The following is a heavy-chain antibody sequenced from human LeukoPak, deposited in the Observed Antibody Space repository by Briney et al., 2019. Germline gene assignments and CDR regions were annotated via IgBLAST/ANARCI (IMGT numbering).Heavy chain of an antibody. D-gene: IGHD2-15*01. CDR1: GYTFTGYY. Sequence: ASVKVSCKASGYTFTGYYMHWVRQAPGQGLEWMGRINPNSGGTNYAQKFQGRVTMTRDTSISTAYMELSRLRSDDTAVYYCARDFAVVVVERTYDWFDPWGQGTLVTVSS. J-gene: IGHJ5*02. V-gene: IGHV1-2*06. CDR3: ARDFAVVVVERTYDWFDP. CDR2: INPNSGGT.